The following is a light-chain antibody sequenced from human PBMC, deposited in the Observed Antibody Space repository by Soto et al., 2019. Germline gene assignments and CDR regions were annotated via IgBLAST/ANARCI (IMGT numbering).Light chain of an antibody. J-gene: IGKJ1*01. CDR1: QGISNY. V-gene: IGKV1-27*01. Sequence: DIQMTPSPSSLSTSVGDIVTINCRASQGISNYLAWYQQKPGKVPKLLIYAASTLQSGVPSRFSGSGSGTDFTLTISSLQPEDFATYYCQQSYSTPWTVGQGTKVDIK. CDR3: QQSYSTPWT. CDR2: AAS.